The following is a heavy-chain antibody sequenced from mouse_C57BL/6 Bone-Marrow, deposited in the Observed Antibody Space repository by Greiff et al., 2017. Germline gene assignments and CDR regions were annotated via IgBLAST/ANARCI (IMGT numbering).Heavy chain of an antibody. D-gene: IGHD1-1*01. CDR3: AFECYGSSPYYFDY. CDR1: GYTFTSYW. V-gene: IGHV1-69*01. J-gene: IGHJ2*01. CDR2: IDPSDSYT. Sequence: QVQLQQPGAELVMPAASVKLSCKASGYTFTSYWMHWVKQRPGHGLEWIGEIDPSDSYTTYNPKFKGKSTLTVDKSSSTAYMQLSSRTSEDSAVYSCAFECYGSSPYYFDYWGQGTTLTVSS.